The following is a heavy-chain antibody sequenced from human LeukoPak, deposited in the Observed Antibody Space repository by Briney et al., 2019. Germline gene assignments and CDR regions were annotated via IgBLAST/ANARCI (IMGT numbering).Heavy chain of an antibody. CDR2: INHSGST. Sequence: SETLSLTCAVYGGSFSGYYWSWIRQPPGKGLEWIGEINHSGSTNYNPSLKSRVTISVDTSKNQFSLKLSSVTAADTAVYYCARGVVATIDDWGQGTLVTVSS. CDR3: ARGVVATIDD. D-gene: IGHD5-12*01. V-gene: IGHV4-34*01. J-gene: IGHJ4*02. CDR1: GGSFSGYY.